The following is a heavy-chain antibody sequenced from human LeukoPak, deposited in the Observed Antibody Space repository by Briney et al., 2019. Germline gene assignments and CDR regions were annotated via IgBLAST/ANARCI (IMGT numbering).Heavy chain of an antibody. D-gene: IGHD3-16*01. CDR3: ARWGASDY. Sequence: ASVKVSCKASGYTFISYGISWVRQAPGQGLEWMGWISAYNGNTNYAQKFQGRVTMTRDTSSSTVYMELSSLRSEDTAVYYCARWGASDYWGQGTLVTVSS. V-gene: IGHV1-18*01. J-gene: IGHJ4*02. CDR2: ISAYNGNT. CDR1: GYTFISYG.